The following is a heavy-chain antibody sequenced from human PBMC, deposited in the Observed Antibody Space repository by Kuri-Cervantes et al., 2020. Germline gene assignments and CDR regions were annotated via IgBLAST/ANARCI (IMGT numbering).Heavy chain of an antibody. Sequence: KVSCKGSGYSFTSYWIGWVRQMPGKGLEWMGIIYPGDSDTRYSPSLHGQVTISADKSISTAYLQWSSLKASDTAMYYCARHPPRGYGSGSYKREDYWGQGTLVTVSS. CDR3: ARHPPRGYGSGSYKREDY. J-gene: IGHJ4*02. D-gene: IGHD3-10*01. V-gene: IGHV5-51*01. CDR1: GYSFTSYW. CDR2: IYPGDSDT.